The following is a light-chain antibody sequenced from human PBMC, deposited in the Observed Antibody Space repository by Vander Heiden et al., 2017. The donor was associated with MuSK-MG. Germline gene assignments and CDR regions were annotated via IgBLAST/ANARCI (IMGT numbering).Light chain of an antibody. V-gene: IGLV1-44*01. Sequence: QSVLTHPPSASGAPGQDVSVSCSEDRSNIGRTDVTGYQLFPGAAPKTVIYRDAERPSGVTDRLSGSKSVTSASRAITGLQSDDEADYFGATRDGTGYIFGPGTKVTVL. CDR3: ATRDGTGYI. CDR1: RSNIGRTD. J-gene: IGLJ1*01. CDR2: RDA.